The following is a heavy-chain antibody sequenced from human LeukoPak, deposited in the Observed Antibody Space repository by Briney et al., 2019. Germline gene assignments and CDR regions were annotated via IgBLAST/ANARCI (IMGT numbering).Heavy chain of an antibody. Sequence: SSETLSLTCTVSGGSISSYYWSWIRQPPGKGLEWIGYIYYSGSTNYNPSLKSRVTISVDTSKNQFSLKLSSVTAADTAVYYCVRVSSGYSYGYFDYWGQGTLVTVSS. CDR3: VRVSSGYSYGYFDY. CDR1: GGSISSYY. V-gene: IGHV4-59*12. D-gene: IGHD5-18*01. J-gene: IGHJ4*02. CDR2: IYYSGST.